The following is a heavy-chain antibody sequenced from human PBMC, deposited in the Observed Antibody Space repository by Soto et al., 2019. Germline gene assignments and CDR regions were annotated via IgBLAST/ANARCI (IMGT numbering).Heavy chain of an antibody. CDR2: ISWNSGSI. J-gene: IGHJ6*03. Sequence: GGSLRLSCAASGFTFDDYAMHWVRQAPGKGLEWVSGISWNSGSIGYADSVKGRFTISRDNAKNSLYLQMNSLRAEDTALYYCAIDGPKALYYMDVWSKGTTVTGSS. CDR1: GFTFDDYA. V-gene: IGHV3-9*01. CDR3: AIDGPKALYYMDV.